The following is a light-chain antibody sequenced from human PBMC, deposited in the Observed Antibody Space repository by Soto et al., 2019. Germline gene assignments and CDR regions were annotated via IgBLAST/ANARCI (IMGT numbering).Light chain of an antibody. CDR2: DAS. CDR3: QQYSSHST. V-gene: IGKV1-33*01. J-gene: IGKJ1*01. CDR1: QDISNY. Sequence: DIEMTQSPSSPPASVGDRVTITCQASQDISNYLNWYPQKPGKAPKLLIYDASSLQSGVPSRFSGSRSGTEFTLTISSLQPDDFATYYCQQYSSHSTFGQGTKVDIK.